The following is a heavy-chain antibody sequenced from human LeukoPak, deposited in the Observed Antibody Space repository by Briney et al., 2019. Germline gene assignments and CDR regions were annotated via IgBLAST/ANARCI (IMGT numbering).Heavy chain of an antibody. Sequence: GGSLRLSCAASGSTFSSNWMSWVRQAPGKGLEWVANIKEDGSEKYYVDSVKGRFTISRDNAKNSLYLQMNSLRAEDTAVYYCAREEGGDSSGWALDYWGQGTLVTVSS. D-gene: IGHD6-19*01. V-gene: IGHV3-7*01. J-gene: IGHJ4*02. CDR2: IKEDGSEK. CDR1: GSTFSSNW. CDR3: AREEGGDSSGWALDY.